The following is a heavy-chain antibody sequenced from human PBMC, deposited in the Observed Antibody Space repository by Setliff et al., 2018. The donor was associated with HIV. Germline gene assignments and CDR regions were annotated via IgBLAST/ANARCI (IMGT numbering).Heavy chain of an antibody. CDR1: GFTFSSYG. CDR2: VSGSGATT. CDR3: ARVSFKASCYWGGSTYSFDF. D-gene: IGHD2-15*01. V-gene: IGHV3-23*01. J-gene: IGHJ4*02. Sequence: GGSLRLSCAASGFTFSSYGMHWVRQAPGKGLQWVSAVSGSGATTYYAASVKGRFIISRDNAKNSLFLQTNILRVEDTAVYYCARVSFKASCYWGGSTYSFDFWGQGTLVTVSS.